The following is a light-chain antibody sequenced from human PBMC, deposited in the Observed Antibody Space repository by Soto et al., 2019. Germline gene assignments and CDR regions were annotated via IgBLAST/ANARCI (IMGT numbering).Light chain of an antibody. V-gene: IGKV2-30*01. J-gene: IGKJ1*01. Sequence: DVVMTQSPLSLPVTLGQPASISCRSSQSLVYSYGNTYLTWFQQRPGQSQRRLIYTVSNLDSGDPDRFGGSGSGTDFTLKISRVEAEDVGVYYCMQHTHWPRTFGQGTKVEI. CDR3: MQHTHWPRT. CDR1: QSLVYSYGNTY. CDR2: TVS.